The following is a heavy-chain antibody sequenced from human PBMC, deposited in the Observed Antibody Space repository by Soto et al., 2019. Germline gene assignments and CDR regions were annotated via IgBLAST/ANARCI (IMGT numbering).Heavy chain of an antibody. CDR1: GVSISTGSYY. Sequence: QLQLQESGPGLVKPSETLPLSCTVSGVSISTGSYYWGWIRQPPGKGLEWIGSIYYSGSTYYNPSLKTRVTISVATSKHEFSLQLSSVTAADTAVYYCARHISPAGYYDNSGPDYWGQGTLVTVSS. D-gene: IGHD3-22*01. CDR2: IYYSGST. V-gene: IGHV4-39*01. CDR3: ARHISPAGYYDNSGPDY. J-gene: IGHJ4*02.